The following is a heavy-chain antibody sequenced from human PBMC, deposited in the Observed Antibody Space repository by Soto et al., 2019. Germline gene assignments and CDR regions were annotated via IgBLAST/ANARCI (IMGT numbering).Heavy chain of an antibody. CDR3: ARFYTSGYYFDY. D-gene: IGHD3-22*01. CDR1: GFTFSTYS. V-gene: IGHV3-48*02. Sequence: GGSLRLSCVASGFTFSTYSMNWIRQAPGKGLEWVSYTGRTGTTLYYADSVKGRFAVSRDNAKNSLYLQMNSLRDEDTAVYYCARFYTSGYYFDYWGQGTVVTVS. J-gene: IGHJ4*02. CDR2: TGRTGTTL.